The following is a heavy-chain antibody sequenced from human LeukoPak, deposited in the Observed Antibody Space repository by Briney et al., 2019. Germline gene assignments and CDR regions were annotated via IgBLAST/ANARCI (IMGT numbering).Heavy chain of an antibody. V-gene: IGHV4-59*11. CDR1: AGSISSHY. CDR2: IYYSGST. Sequence: PSETLSLTCTVAAGSISSHYWSWIRQPPGKGLEWSGSIYYSGSTNYNPSLKSRVTISVDTSKNQFSLKLSSVTAADTAVYYCAGGKTVTTYYWGQGTLVTVSS. CDR3: AGGKTVTTYY. J-gene: IGHJ4*02. D-gene: IGHD4-11*01.